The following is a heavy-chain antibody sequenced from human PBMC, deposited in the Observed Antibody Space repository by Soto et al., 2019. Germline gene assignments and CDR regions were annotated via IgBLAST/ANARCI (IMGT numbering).Heavy chain of an antibody. Sequence: EVQLLESGGGLVQPGGSLRLSCAASGFTFSSYAMSWVRQAPGKGLEWVSDITGSGGYTFYADSVTGRFTISIDNSKNTLSLKMNSLRAEDTAVYYCAKERYYDILTGTENDYYHSGMDVWGQGTTVTVAS. CDR2: ITGSGGYT. CDR3: AKERYYDILTGTENDYYHSGMDV. J-gene: IGHJ6*02. V-gene: IGHV3-23*01. D-gene: IGHD3-9*01. CDR1: GFTFSSYA.